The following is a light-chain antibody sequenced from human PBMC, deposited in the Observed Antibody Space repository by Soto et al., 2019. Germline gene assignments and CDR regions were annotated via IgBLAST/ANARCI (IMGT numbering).Light chain of an antibody. CDR3: QQYNSYSVT. CDR2: GVA. V-gene: IGKV1-5*01. CDR1: QSISRG. Sequence: DIQITQSPATLSASVGDRVTITCRASQSISRGLDWYQQKPGKAPKFLIDGVASLKSGVPSRCGGSASGTECTLVISSRQPDDFATYYCQQYNSYSVTFGQGTKVEIK. J-gene: IGKJ1*01.